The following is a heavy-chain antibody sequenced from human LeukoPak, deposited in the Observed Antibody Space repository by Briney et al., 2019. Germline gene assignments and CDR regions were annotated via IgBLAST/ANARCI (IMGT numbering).Heavy chain of an antibody. D-gene: IGHD5-18*01. J-gene: IGHJ4*02. Sequence: ASVKVSCKASGYTFTGYYMHWVRQAPGQGLEWMGWINPNSGGTNYAQKFQGRVTMTRGTSISTAYMELSRLRSDDTAVYYCARSDSYGPRGIDYWGQGTLVTVSS. V-gene: IGHV1-2*02. CDR3: ARSDSYGPRGIDY. CDR2: INPNSGGT. CDR1: GYTFTGYY.